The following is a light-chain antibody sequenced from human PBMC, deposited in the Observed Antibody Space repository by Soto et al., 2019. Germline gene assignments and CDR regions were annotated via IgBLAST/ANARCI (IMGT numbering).Light chain of an antibody. CDR2: AAS. Sequence: DIQMTQSPSSVSAAVGDRVTISCRASQGINKWLAWYQQKPGKAPQLXRSAASTLRSGVPSRFRGSGSGTDFILTISNLKPEDFETYFCQQANSFPLTFGAGTKVDIK. V-gene: IGKV1-12*01. J-gene: IGKJ3*01. CDR1: QGINKW. CDR3: QQANSFPLT.